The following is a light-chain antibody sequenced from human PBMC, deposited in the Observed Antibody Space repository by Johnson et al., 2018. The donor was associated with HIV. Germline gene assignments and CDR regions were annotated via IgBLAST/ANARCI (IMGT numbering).Light chain of an antibody. Sequence: QSVLTQPPSVSAAPGQKVTISCSGSSSDMGNYAVSWYQQLPGTAPKLLIYENNKRPSGIPDRFSGSTSGTSATLGIAGLQPGDEADYYCGTWDTSLTTGGVFGTGTKVTVL. V-gene: IGLV1-51*02. CDR1: SSDMGNYA. J-gene: IGLJ1*01. CDR2: ENN. CDR3: GTWDTSLTTGGV.